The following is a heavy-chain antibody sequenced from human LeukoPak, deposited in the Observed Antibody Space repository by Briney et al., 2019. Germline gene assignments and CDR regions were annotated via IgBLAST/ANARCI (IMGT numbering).Heavy chain of an antibody. Sequence: SETLSLTCTVSGGSISSGSYYWSWIRQPAGKGLEWIGRIYTSGSTNYNPSLKSRVTISVDTSKNQFSLKLSSVTAADTAVYYCARFGSGWWYNDYWGQGTLVTVSS. CDR3: ARFGSGWWYNDY. J-gene: IGHJ4*02. V-gene: IGHV4-61*02. CDR1: GGSISSGSYY. CDR2: IYTSGST. D-gene: IGHD6-19*01.